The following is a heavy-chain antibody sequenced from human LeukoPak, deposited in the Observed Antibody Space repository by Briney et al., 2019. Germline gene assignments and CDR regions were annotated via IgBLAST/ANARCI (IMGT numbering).Heavy chain of an antibody. CDR1: GYSFTTYH. J-gene: IGHJ4*02. Sequence: ASVTVSCKASGYSFTTYHIHWVRQAPRQGLEWMGIIKDSGTTIYPQKFQGRVTMTRDTSTSTVYMEVSSLRSEDTAVYYCARESPHTFYFDYWGQGTLVTVSS. V-gene: IGHV1-46*01. CDR2: IKDSGTT. CDR3: ARESPHTFYFDY. D-gene: IGHD3-16*01.